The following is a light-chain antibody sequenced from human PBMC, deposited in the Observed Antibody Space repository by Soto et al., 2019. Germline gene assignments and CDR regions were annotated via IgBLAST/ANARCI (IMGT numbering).Light chain of an antibody. CDR3: QQCYSSPRT. CDR2: AAS. V-gene: IGKV1-39*01. J-gene: IGKJ1*01. Sequence: DIQMTQSPSTLSAGVGDRVTITCRASQRISTYLNWYQQKPGKAPTLLIYAASSLQSGVPSRFSGGGSGTDFTLTINTLQPDDFATYFCQQCYSSPRTFGQGNKVEIK. CDR1: QRISTY.